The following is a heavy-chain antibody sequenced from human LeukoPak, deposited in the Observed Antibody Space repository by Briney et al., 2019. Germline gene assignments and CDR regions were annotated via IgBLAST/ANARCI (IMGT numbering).Heavy chain of an antibody. V-gene: IGHV3-23*01. D-gene: IGHD3-10*01. CDR3: AKSHRGFGDY. Sequence: SGGSLRLSCEASGFIFSDYGMGWVRQAPGKGLEWVSIISGRGDNTYYADSVKGRLTISRDNSKNTEYLQMNSLRAEDTAAYYCAKSHRGFGDYWGQGTLVTVSS. CDR2: ISGRGDNT. CDR1: GFIFSDYG. J-gene: IGHJ4*02.